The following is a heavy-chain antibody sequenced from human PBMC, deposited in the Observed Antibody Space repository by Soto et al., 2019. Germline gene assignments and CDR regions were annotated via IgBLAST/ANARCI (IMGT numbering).Heavy chain of an antibody. J-gene: IGHJ5*02. CDR3: ARMASFGSLNWFDP. CDR1: GYIFTNND. D-gene: IGHD5-18*01. V-gene: IGHV1-8*01. CDR2: MNPGSGDT. Sequence: ASVKVSFKASGYIFTNNDVSWVLQATGQGLEWMGWMNPGSGDTGYAQKFQGRVTMTRNISIATAYMELSSLRADDTAIYYCARMASFGSLNWFDPWGQGTLVTVSS.